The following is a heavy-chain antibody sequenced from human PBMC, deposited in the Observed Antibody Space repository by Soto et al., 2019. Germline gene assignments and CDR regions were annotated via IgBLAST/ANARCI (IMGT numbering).Heavy chain of an antibody. CDR1: GFTFSSYA. CDR3: AKAFYSSSWGNWFDP. CDR2: ISGSGGST. Sequence: GGSLRLSCAASGFTFSSYAMSWVRQAPGKGLEWVSAISGSGGSTYYADSVKGRFTISRDNSKNTLYLQMNSLRAEDTAVYYCAKAFYSSSWGNWFDPWGQGTLVTVSS. V-gene: IGHV3-23*01. J-gene: IGHJ5*02. D-gene: IGHD6-13*01.